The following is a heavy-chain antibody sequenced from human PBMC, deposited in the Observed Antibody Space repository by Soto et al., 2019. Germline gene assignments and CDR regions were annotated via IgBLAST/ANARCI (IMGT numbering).Heavy chain of an antibody. CDR3: ARGRRDRRQRDCSSTSCYASVVGYYYYYMDV. CDR1: GGSFSGYY. V-gene: IGHV4-34*01. D-gene: IGHD2-2*01. J-gene: IGHJ6*03. Sequence: SETLSLTCAVYGGSFSGYYWSWIRQPPGKGLEWIGEINHSGSTNYNPSLKSRVTISVDRSKNQFSLKLSSVTAADTPVYYCARGRRDRRQRDCSSTSCYASVVGYYYYYMDVWGKGTTVTVSS. CDR2: INHSGST.